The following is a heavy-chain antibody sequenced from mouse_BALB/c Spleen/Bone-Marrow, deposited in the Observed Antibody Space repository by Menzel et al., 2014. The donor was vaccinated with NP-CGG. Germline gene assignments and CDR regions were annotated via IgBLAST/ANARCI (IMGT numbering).Heavy chain of an antibody. CDR2: ISSGSSTI. Sequence: EVHLVESGGGLVQPGGSRKLSRAASGFTFSSFGMHWVRQAPEKGLEWVAYISSGSSTIYYADTVKGRFTISRDNPKNTLFLQMTSLRSEDTAMYYCASRGFAYWGQGTLVTVSA. V-gene: IGHV5-17*02. CDR1: GFTFSSFG. D-gene: IGHD3-3*01. J-gene: IGHJ3*01. CDR3: ASRGFAY.